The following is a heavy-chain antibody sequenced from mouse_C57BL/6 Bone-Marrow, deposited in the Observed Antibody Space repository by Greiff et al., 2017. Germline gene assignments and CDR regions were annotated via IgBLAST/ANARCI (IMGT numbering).Heavy chain of an antibody. V-gene: IGHV1-55*01. D-gene: IGHD2-4*01. CDR3: ARNYDLGYY. CDR2: IYPGSGST. J-gene: IGHJ2*01. Sequence: QVQLQQPGAELVKPGASVKMSCKASGYTFTSYWITWVKQRPGQGLEWIGDIYPGSGSTNYNEKFKSKATLTVDISSSTAYMRLSSLTSEDSAVYYCARNYDLGYYWGQGTTLTVSS. CDR1: GYTFTSYW.